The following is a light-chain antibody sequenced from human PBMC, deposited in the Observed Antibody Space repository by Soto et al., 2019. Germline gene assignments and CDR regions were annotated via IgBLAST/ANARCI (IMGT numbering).Light chain of an antibody. CDR3: QEYGSSRT. V-gene: IGKV3-20*01. J-gene: IGKJ1*01. CDR2: GAS. CDR1: QSVSSSY. Sequence: EIVLTQSPGTLSLSPGERATLSCRASQSVSSSYLAWFQQKPGQAPRLLFYGASIRATGIPDRFSGSGSGTDFTLTISGLEPEDFAVYYCQEYGSSRTLGQGTKVEIK.